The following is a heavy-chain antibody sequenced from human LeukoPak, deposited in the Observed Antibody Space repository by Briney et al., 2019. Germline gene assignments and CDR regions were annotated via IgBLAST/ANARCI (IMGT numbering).Heavy chain of an antibody. V-gene: IGHV4-31*03. CDR1: GGSISSGGYY. CDR2: IYYSGST. Sequence: SGTLSLTCTVSGGSISSGGYYWSWIRQHPGKGLEWIGYIYYSGSTYYNPSLKSRVTISVDTSKNQFSLKLSSVTAADTAVYYCARYSSSWSYFDYWGQGTLVTVSS. J-gene: IGHJ4*02. CDR3: ARYSSSWSYFDY. D-gene: IGHD6-13*01.